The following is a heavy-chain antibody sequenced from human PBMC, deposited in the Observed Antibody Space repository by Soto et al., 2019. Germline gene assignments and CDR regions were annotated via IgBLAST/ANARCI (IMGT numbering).Heavy chain of an antibody. CDR3: ARDFCSGGSCYALGY. V-gene: IGHV3-64*01. CDR1: GFTFSSYA. J-gene: IGHJ4*02. Sequence: GGSLRLSCAASGFTFSSYAMHWVRQAPGKGLEYVSAISSNGGSTYYANSVKGRFTISRDNSKNTLYLQMGSLRAEDMAVYYCARDFCSGGSCYALGYWGQGTLVTVSS. CDR2: ISSNGGST. D-gene: IGHD2-15*01.